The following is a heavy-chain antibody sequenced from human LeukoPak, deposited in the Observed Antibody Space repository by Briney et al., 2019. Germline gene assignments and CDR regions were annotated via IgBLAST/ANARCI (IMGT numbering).Heavy chain of an antibody. CDR2: IYYSGST. CDR1: GGSISSYY. J-gene: IGHJ4*02. V-gene: IGHV4-59*08. D-gene: IGHD6-19*01. CDR3: ASTRRAAVAGRFDS. Sequence: SETLSLTCTVSGGSISSYYWSWIRQPPGKGLEWIGYIYYSGSTNYNPSLKSRVTISVDTSKNQFSLRVHFVSGADTAVYYCASTRRAAVAGRFDSWGQGTLVTVSS.